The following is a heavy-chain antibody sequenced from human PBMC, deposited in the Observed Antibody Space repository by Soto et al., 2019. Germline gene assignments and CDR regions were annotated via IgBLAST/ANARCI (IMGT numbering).Heavy chain of an antibody. D-gene: IGHD5-18*01. J-gene: IGHJ6*03. CDR3: ARDVDTAMVLDPNYYYYMDV. CDR2: ISAYNGNT. CDR1: GYTLTSYG. V-gene: IGHV1-18*01. Sequence: GASVKVSCKASGYTLTSYGISWVRQAPGQGLEWMGWISAYNGNTNYAQKLQGRVTMTTDTSTSTAYMELRSLRSDDTAVYYCARDVDTAMVLDPNYYYYMDVWGKGTTVTVSS.